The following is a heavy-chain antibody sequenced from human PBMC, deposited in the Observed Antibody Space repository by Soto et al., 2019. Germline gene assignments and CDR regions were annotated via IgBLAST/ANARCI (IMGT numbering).Heavy chain of an antibody. CDR1: GGSFSGYY. Sequence: SETLSLTCAVYGGSFSGYYWSWIRQPPGKGLEWIGEINHSGSTNYNPSLKSRVTISVDTSKNQFSLKLSSVTAADTAVYYCARVPAYCSSTSCYGRTKFDPWGQGTLVTVSS. D-gene: IGHD2-2*01. CDR3: ARVPAYCSSTSCYGRTKFDP. V-gene: IGHV4-34*01. CDR2: INHSGST. J-gene: IGHJ5*02.